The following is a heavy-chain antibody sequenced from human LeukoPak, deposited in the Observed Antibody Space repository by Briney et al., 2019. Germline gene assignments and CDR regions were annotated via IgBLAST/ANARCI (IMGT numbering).Heavy chain of an antibody. Sequence: GGSLRLSCAASGFNFSNYVMGWVRQAPGKGLEWVSAFSGSGGHAYHADAVEGRFSISRDTSKNTLYLQMNSLRAEDTATYYCARRGYSDSSGYDYWGRGTLVTVSS. D-gene: IGHD3-22*01. CDR3: ARRGYSDSSGYDY. CDR1: GFNFSNYV. CDR2: FSGSGGHA. V-gene: IGHV3-23*01. J-gene: IGHJ4*02.